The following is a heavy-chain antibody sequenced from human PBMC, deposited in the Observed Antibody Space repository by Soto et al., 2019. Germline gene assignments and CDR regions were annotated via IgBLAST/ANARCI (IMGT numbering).Heavy chain of an antibody. Sequence: ASVKVSCKASGGTFSSYAISWVRQAPGQGLEWMGGIIPIFGTANYAQKFQGRVTITADESTSTAYMELSSLRSEDTAVYYCARERSPVTIPHFDPWGQGTLVTVSS. V-gene: IGHV1-69*13. D-gene: IGHD3-3*01. CDR1: GGTFSSYA. J-gene: IGHJ5*02. CDR2: IIPIFGTA. CDR3: ARERSPVTIPHFDP.